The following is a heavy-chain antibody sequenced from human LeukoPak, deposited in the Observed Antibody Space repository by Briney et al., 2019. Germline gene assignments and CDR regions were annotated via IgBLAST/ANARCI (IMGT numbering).Heavy chain of an antibody. CDR3: ATRNLAAAADNFDY. Sequence: ASVKVSCKVSGYTLIELSMHWVRQAPEIGLEWMGGFDPADGETIYAQKFQGRLTMTEDTSTDTASMELSSLRSEDTAVYYCATRNLAAAADNFDYWGQGTLVTVSS. CDR1: GYTLIELS. CDR2: FDPADGET. V-gene: IGHV1-24*01. J-gene: IGHJ4*02. D-gene: IGHD6-25*01.